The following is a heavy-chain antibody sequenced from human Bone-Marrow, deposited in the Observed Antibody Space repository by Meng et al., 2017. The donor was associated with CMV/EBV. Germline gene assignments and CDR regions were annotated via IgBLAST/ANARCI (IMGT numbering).Heavy chain of an antibody. CDR1: GGSFSGYY. V-gene: IGHV4-59*01. J-gene: IGHJ5*02. Sequence: GSLRLSCAVYGGSFSGYYWSWIRQPPGKGLEWIGYIYYSGSTNYNPSLKSRVTISVDTSKNQFSLKLSSVTAADTAVYYCARGLYDFRFDPWGQGTLVTVSS. CDR3: ARGLYDFRFDP. D-gene: IGHD3-3*01. CDR2: IYYSGST.